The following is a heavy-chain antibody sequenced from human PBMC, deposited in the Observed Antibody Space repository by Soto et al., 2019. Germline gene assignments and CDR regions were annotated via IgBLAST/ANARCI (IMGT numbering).Heavy chain of an antibody. V-gene: IGHV3-21*01. CDR1: GFTFSSYS. CDR2: IDSSSTYI. Sequence: GGSLRLSCAASGFTFSSYSMNWVRQAPGKGLEWVSDIDSSSTYIYYADSVKGRFTISRDNAKNSLYLQMNSLGAEDTAVYYCARVWVASVDYWGQGTLVTVSS. CDR3: ARVWVASVDY. D-gene: IGHD2-15*01. J-gene: IGHJ4*02.